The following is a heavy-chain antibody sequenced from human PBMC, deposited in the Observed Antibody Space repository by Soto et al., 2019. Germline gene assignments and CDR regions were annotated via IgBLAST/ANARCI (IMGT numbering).Heavy chain of an antibody. CDR1: GFSFFSSA. D-gene: IGHD3-10*01. CDR2: ISGRAEKT. J-gene: IGHJ4*02. V-gene: IGHV3-23*01. Sequence: EVQLLESGGGLVQPGGSLRLSCAASGFSFFSSAMSWVRQTPGGGLEWVSSISGRAEKTYYADSVRGRFIISRDNSKNTLYLQMNSLRAEDTAVYHCVRDYYHVSGSYYDIPLDYWGQGTLVTVSS. CDR3: VRDYYHVSGSYYDIPLDY.